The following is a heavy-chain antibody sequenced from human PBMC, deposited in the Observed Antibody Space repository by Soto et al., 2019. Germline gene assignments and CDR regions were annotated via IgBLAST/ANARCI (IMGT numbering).Heavy chain of an antibody. J-gene: IGHJ5*02. CDR2: IRISSSTI. V-gene: IGHV3-48*02. CDR3: AKEGGSLNWFDP. CDR1: GFTFSSYS. D-gene: IGHD1-26*01. Sequence: EVQLVESGGGLVQPGGSLRLSCAASGFTFSSYSMKWVRQAPGKGREWVSYIRISSSTINYADTVKGQFTISRNKTTNSLYLQMNSLRDEDTAVYYCAKEGGSLNWFDPWGQGTLVTVSS.